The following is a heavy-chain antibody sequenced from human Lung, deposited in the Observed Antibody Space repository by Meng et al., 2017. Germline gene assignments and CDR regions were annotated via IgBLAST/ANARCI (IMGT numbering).Heavy chain of an antibody. J-gene: IGHJ4*02. D-gene: IGHD4-17*01. Sequence: EVQLVEYGGGLVQPGGSLRLSCADSGFTFSTHWMHWVRQAPGKGLEWVSRITGDGSSTIYADSVQGRFTMSRDNAKNTLSLQMNSLRAEDTAVYYCARGGVTTDDWGQGTLVTVSS. CDR2: ITGDGSST. CDR1: GFTFSTHW. V-gene: IGHV3-74*01. CDR3: ARGGVTTDD.